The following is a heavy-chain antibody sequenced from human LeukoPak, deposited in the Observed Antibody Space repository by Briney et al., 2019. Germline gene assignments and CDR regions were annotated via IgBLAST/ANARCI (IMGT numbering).Heavy chain of an antibody. J-gene: IGHJ6*02. CDR2: ISSSSTTI. CDR3: AKNYESGRGVPYGMDV. V-gene: IGHV3-48*01. CDR1: GFTFSSYS. D-gene: IGHD3-10*01. Sequence: GGSLRLSCAASGFTFSSYSMNWVRQAPGKGLEWVSYISSSSTTIYFADSVKGRFTISRDNAKNSLYLQMNSLRGEDTAVYYCAKNYESGRGVPYGMDVWGQGTTVTVSS.